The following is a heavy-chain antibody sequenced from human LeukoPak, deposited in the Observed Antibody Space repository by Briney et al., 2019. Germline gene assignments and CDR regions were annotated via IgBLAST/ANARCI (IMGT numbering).Heavy chain of an antibody. J-gene: IGHJ4*02. Sequence: SETLSLTCAVYGGTFSGYYWRWIRQPPGKGLEWIGEINHSGSTKYNAYLKSRVTISVDTSKNQFSLKLSSVTAADTAVYYCASLVAAPLVGYWGQGTLVTVSS. CDR2: INHSGST. CDR1: GGTFSGYY. CDR3: ASLVAAPLVGY. V-gene: IGHV4-34*01. D-gene: IGHD2-15*01.